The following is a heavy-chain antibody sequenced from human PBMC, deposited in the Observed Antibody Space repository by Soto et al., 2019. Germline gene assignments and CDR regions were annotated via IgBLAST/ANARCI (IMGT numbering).Heavy chain of an antibody. V-gene: IGHV3-23*01. CDR2: ISGSGDTT. J-gene: IGHJ4*02. CDR1: GFTFSSYA. D-gene: IGHD6-13*01. CDR3: AKRTVGSSYDC. Sequence: EVQLLESGGGLVQPGGSLRLSCAASGFTFSSYAMSWVRQAPGKGLEWVSFISGSGDTTYYADSVKGRCTISRDNSKNTRYLQMNSLRAEDTAVYYCAKRTVGSSYDCWGQGTLFTVPS.